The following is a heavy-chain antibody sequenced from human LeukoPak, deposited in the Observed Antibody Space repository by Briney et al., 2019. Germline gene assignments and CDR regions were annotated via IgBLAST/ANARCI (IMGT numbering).Heavy chain of an antibody. J-gene: IGHJ4*02. V-gene: IGHV3-21*01. CDR2: ISSSSSYI. CDR3: ARVPTGYSSSGKAFDI. CDR1: GFTFSSYS. D-gene: IGHD6-13*01. Sequence: GGSLRLSCAASGFTFSSYSMNWVRQAPGKGLEWVSSISSSSSYIYYADSVKGRFTISRDNAKNSLYLQMNSLRAEDTAVYYCARVPTGYSSSGKAFDIWGQGTLVTVSS.